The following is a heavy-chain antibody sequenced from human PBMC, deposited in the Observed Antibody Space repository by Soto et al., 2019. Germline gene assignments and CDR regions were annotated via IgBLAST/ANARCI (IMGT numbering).Heavy chain of an antibody. V-gene: IGHV4-59*08. CDR3: GRHLFSDV. J-gene: IGHJ6*02. CDR2: FSYSGTA. CDR1: GDSISSYY. Sequence: QVQLQESGPGLVKPSETLSLTCSVSGDSISSYYWNWIRQPPGKGLEWIGYFSYSGTANYNTSLKSRIPISTDTSKNQFFLKLSSVTAADTAVYYCGRHLFSDVWGQGTTVTVTS. D-gene: IGHD2-21*01.